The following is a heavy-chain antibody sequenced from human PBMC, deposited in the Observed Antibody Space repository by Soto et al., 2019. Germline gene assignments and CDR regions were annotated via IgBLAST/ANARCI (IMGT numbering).Heavy chain of an antibody. CDR1: GYTFTGYD. CDR2: MNPNSGNT. J-gene: IGHJ6*02. D-gene: IGHD1-1*01. V-gene: IGHV1-8*01. CDR3: ARGNYLRYNWNDGVNGMDV. Sequence: GASVKVSCKASGYTFTGYDINWVRQATGQGLEWMGWMNPNSGNTGYAQKFQGRVTMTRNTSISTAYMELSSLRSEDTAVYYCARGNYLRYNWNDGVNGMDVWGQGTTVT.